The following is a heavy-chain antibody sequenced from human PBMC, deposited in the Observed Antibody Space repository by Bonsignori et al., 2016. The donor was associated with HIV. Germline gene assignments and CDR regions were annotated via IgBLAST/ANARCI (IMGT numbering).Heavy chain of an antibody. CDR2: IYHSGST. V-gene: IGHV4-38-2*01. D-gene: IGHD2-21*01. Sequence: WIRQPPGKGLEWIGSIYHSGSTYYNTSLKSRITISVDTSKNQFSLKLSSVTAADTAVYYCTSYCGGDCYSALRDFDSWGQGTLVTVSS. CDR3: TSYCGGDCYSALRDFDS. J-gene: IGHJ4*02.